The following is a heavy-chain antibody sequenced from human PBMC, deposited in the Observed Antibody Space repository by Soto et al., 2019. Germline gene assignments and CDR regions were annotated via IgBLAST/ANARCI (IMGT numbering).Heavy chain of an antibody. CDR2: ISGSGGST. CDR3: AKEGRDYVVVRYYYYYGMDV. V-gene: IGHV3-23*01. Sequence: GGSLRLSCAASGFTFSSYAMSWVRQAPGKGLGWVSAISGSGGSTYYADSVKGRFTISRDNSKNTLYLQMNSLRAEDTAVYYCAKEGRDYVVVRYYYYYGMDVWGQGTTVTVSS. CDR1: GFTFSSYA. D-gene: IGHD2-21*01. J-gene: IGHJ6*02.